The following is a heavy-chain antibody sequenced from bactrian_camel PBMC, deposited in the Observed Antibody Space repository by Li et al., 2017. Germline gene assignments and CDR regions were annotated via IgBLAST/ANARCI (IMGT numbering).Heavy chain of an antibody. CDR2: IDSNGDT. D-gene: IGHD2*01. CDR3: AADLARHCGSFTGFFRRGY. CDR1: GYIDSTYC. V-gene: IGHV3S53*01. J-gene: IGHJ4*01. Sequence: HVQLVESGGGSVQAGGSLRLSCAAAGYIDSTYCMGWFRQAPGKEREGVAVIDSNGDTTYADSVKGRFTISKDSGKNTLYLQMNNLKPEDTAMYYCAADLARHCGSFTGFFRRGYWGQGTQVTVS.